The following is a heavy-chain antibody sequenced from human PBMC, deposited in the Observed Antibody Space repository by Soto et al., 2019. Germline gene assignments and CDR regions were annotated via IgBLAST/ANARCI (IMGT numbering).Heavy chain of an antibody. V-gene: IGHV4-61*01. CDR3: ARETYYYGSGSYPYYYYYMDV. CDR1: VGSVSSGSYY. Sequence: PSETLSLTCTVSVGSVSSGSYYWSWIRQPPGKGLEWIGYIYYSGSTNYNPSLKSRVTISVDTSKNQFSLKLSSVTAADTAVYYCARETYYYGSGSYPYYYYYMDVWGKGTTVTVSS. J-gene: IGHJ6*03. D-gene: IGHD3-10*01. CDR2: IYYSGST.